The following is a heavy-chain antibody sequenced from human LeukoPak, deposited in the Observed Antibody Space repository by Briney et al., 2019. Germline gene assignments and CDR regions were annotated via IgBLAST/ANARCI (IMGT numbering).Heavy chain of an antibody. Sequence: PGGSLRLSCAASGFTFSSYGMHWVRQAPGKGLEWVAVIWYDGSNKYYADSVKGRFTISRDNSKNTLYLQMNSLRVEDTALYYCARDRCSGDSCYYFDYWGQGTLVTVSS. V-gene: IGHV3-33*01. CDR2: IWYDGSNK. D-gene: IGHD2-15*01. J-gene: IGHJ4*02. CDR3: ARDRCSGDSCYYFDY. CDR1: GFTFSSYG.